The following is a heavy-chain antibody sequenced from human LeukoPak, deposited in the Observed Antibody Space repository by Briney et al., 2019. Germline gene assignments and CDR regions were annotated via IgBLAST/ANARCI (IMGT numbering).Heavy chain of an antibody. J-gene: IGHJ4*02. CDR2: IKQDGSEK. Sequence: GGSLRLSCAASGFTFSSYWMSWVRQAPGKGLEWVANIKQDGSEKYYVDSVKGRFTISRDNAKNSLYLQFNSLRAEDTAVYYCARERASGYCSGGGCYGYFDYWGQGTLVTVSS. CDR3: ARERASGYCSGGGCYGYFDY. V-gene: IGHV3-7*01. CDR1: GFTFSSYW. D-gene: IGHD2-15*01.